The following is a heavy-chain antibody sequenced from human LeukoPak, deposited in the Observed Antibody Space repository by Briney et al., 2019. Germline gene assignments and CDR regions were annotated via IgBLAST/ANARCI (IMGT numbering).Heavy chain of an antibody. D-gene: IGHD2-21*02. J-gene: IGHJ4*02. Sequence: SQTLSLTCAVSGGSISSGGYSWSWIRQPPGKGLEWIGYIYHSGSTYYNPSLKSRVTISVDRSKSQFSLKLSSVTAADTAVYYCARESWVTQGGFDYWGQGTLVTVSS. CDR3: ARESWVTQGGFDY. CDR1: GGSISSGGYS. V-gene: IGHV4-30-2*01. CDR2: IYHSGST.